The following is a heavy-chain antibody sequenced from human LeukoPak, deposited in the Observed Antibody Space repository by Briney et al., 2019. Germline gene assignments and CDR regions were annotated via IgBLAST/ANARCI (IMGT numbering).Heavy chain of an antibody. CDR1: GFTFSRYW. CDR2: INQDGSEK. Sequence: GGSLRLSCAASGFTFSRYWMSWVRQAPGKGLEWVANINQDGSEKYYIDSMEGRFTISRDNAKNSLYLQMNSLRAEDTAVYYCARGKWEPLDYWGQGTLVTVSS. D-gene: IGHD1-26*01. J-gene: IGHJ4*02. V-gene: IGHV3-7*01. CDR3: ARGKWEPLDY.